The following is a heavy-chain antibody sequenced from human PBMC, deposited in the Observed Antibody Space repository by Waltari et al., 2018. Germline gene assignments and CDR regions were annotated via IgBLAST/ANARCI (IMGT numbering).Heavy chain of an antibody. J-gene: IGHJ4*02. V-gene: IGHV1-46*01. Sequence: VKLVQSGAEVKTPGASVDISCKTSGYTFTRSYIHWIRQAPGQGPEWRGIINPKDDSVTYAQKVQDRVIMTSDASTNPVFMELRGLTSDDTAIYFCARDDHRGSGYYGLIVDFWGQGTPVTVSS. D-gene: IGHD3-3*01. CDR3: ARDDHRGSGYYGLIVDF. CDR1: GYTFTRSY. CDR2: INPKDDSV.